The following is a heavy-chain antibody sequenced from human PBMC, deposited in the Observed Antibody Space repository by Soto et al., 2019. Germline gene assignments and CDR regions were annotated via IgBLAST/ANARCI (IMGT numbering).Heavy chain of an antibody. CDR2: IKSKTDGGTT. J-gene: IGHJ6*03. CDR3: ARARTRGDVVVPAATLYYYYYMDV. V-gene: IGHV3-15*01. CDR1: GFTFSNAW. D-gene: IGHD2-2*01. Sequence: PGGSLRLSCAASGFTFSNAWMSWVRQAPGKGLEWVGRIKSKTDGGTTDYADSVKGRFTISRDNSKNTLYLQMNSLRAEDTAVYYCARARTRGDVVVPAATLYYYYYMDVWGKGTTVTVSS.